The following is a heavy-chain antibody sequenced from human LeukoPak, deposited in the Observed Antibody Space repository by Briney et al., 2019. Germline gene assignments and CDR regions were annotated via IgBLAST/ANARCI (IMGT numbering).Heavy chain of an antibody. J-gene: IGHJ4*02. D-gene: IGHD2-15*01. CDR1: GYSISSGHY. V-gene: IGHV4-38-2*02. CDR2: MYHSGST. Sequence: SETLSLTCTVSGYSISSGHYWGWIRQPPGKGLEWLGSMYHSGSTYYNPPLKSRVTISEDTSKNQFSLKLRSVTAADTAVYYCATLSVVVLPAELNWGQGTLVTVSS. CDR3: ATLSVVVLPAELN.